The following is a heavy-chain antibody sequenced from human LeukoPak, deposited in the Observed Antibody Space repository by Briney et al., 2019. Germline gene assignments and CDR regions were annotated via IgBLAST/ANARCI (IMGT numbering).Heavy chain of an antibody. CDR3: ARVPYYDFWSGYSQGLYYFDY. D-gene: IGHD3-3*01. CDR2: INHSGST. J-gene: IGHJ4*02. V-gene: IGHV4-34*01. Sequence: SETLSLTCAVYGGSFSGYYWSWIRQPPGKGLEWIGEINHSGSTNYNPSLKSRVTISGDTSKNQFSLKLSSVTAADTAVYYCARVPYYDFWSGYSQGLYYFDYWGQGTLVTVSS. CDR1: GGSFSGYY.